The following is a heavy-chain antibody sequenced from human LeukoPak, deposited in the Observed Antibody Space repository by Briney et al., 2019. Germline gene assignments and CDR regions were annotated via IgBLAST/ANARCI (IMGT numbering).Heavy chain of an antibody. Sequence: ASVKVSCKASGYTFTIYGISWVRQAPGQGLEWMGWISAYNGNTNYAQKLQGRVTMTTDTSTSTAYMELRSLRSDDTAVYYCARGGDIVVVPASNWFDPWGQGTLVTVSS. CDR2: ISAYNGNT. CDR1: GYTFTIYG. J-gene: IGHJ5*02. D-gene: IGHD2-2*01. CDR3: ARGGDIVVVPASNWFDP. V-gene: IGHV1-18*01.